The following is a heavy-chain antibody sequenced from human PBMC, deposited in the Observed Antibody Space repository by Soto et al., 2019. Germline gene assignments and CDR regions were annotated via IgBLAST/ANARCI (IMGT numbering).Heavy chain of an antibody. Sequence: QVQLQESGPGLVKPSQTLSLTCTVSGGSISTGGYYWNWIRQHPGKGLEWIGYFYYSGRTYYNPSLQSRVTIAVNTSKTQFSLKLSSVTAADTAVYYCARSVFPWGQGSLVTVSS. CDR3: ARSVFP. V-gene: IGHV4-31*03. CDR1: GGSISTGGYY. J-gene: IGHJ5*02. CDR2: FYYSGRT.